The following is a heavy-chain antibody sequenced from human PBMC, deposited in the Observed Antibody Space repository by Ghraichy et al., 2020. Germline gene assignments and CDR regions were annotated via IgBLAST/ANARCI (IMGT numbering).Heavy chain of an antibody. CDR1: GFTFSSYA. CDR2: ISGSGGST. V-gene: IGHV3-23*01. CDR3: AKVQGSAPTGYYGMDV. Sequence: GGPLRLSCAASGFTFSSYAMSWVRQAPGKGLEWVSAISGSGGSTYYADSVKGRFTISRDNSKNTLYLQMNSLRAEDTAVYYCAKVQGSAPTGYYGMDVWGKGTTVTVSS. J-gene: IGHJ6*04.